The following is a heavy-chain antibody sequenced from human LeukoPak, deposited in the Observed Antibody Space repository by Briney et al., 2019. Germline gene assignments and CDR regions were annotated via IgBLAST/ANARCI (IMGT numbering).Heavy chain of an antibody. CDR1: GFTFSSYS. J-gene: IGHJ3*02. CDR2: INSSSSYI. CDR3: ARAGYCSSTSCPPDAFDI. D-gene: IGHD2-2*01. V-gene: IGHV3-21*01. Sequence: GGSLRLSCAASGFTFSSYSMNWVRQAPGKGLEWVSSINSSSSYIYYADSVKGRFTISRDNAKNSLYLQMNSLRAEDTAVYYCARAGYCSSTSCPPDAFDIWGQGTMVTVSS.